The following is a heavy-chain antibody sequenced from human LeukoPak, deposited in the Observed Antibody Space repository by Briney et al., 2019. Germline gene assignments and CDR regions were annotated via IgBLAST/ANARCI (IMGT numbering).Heavy chain of an antibody. CDR1: GFTFSSYG. Sequence: PGGSLRLSCAASGFTFSSYGMHWVRQAPGKGLEWVAVISYDGSNKYYADSVEGRFTISRDNSKNTLYLQMNSLRAEDTAVYYCAKAPPYGDYFDYWGQGTLVTVSS. CDR3: AKAPPYGDYFDY. J-gene: IGHJ4*02. D-gene: IGHD4-17*01. V-gene: IGHV3-30*18. CDR2: ISYDGSNK.